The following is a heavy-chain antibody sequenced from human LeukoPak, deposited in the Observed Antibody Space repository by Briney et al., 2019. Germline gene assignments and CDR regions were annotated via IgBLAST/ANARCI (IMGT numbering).Heavy chain of an antibody. CDR3: ARHPHAGGRYFDWSPYYFDY. Sequence: SETLSLTCTVSGGSISSSSYYWGWIRQPPGKGLEWIGSIYYSGSTYYNPSLKSRVTISVDTSKNQFSLKLSSVTAADTAVYHCARHPHAGGRYFDWSPYYFDYWGQGALVTVSS. CDR1: GGSISSSSYY. D-gene: IGHD3-9*01. V-gene: IGHV4-39*01. J-gene: IGHJ4*02. CDR2: IYYSGST.